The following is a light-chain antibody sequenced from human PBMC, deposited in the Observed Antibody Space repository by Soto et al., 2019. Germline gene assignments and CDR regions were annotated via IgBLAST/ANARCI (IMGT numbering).Light chain of an antibody. CDR2: AAS. V-gene: IGKV1-39*01. Sequence: DIQMTQSPSSLSASVGDRVTITCRASQSINSYLNWYQQKPGKAPKLLIYAASSLQSGVPSRFSGSGSGTDFTLTISSLQPEDFATYYCQQSYSTPDTFGGGTKVDIK. CDR1: QSINSY. J-gene: IGKJ4*01. CDR3: QQSYSTPDT.